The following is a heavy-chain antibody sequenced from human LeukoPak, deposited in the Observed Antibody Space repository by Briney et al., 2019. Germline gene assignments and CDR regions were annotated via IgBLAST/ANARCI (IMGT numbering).Heavy chain of an antibody. Sequence: GGSLRLSCAASGFTFSSYWMSWVRQAPGKGLEWVANIKQDGSEKYYVDSVKGRFTISRDNAKNSLYLQMNSLRAEDTAVYYCARGWGDCSSTTCYGDAFDIWGQGTMVTVSS. CDR1: GFTFSSYW. J-gene: IGHJ3*02. D-gene: IGHD2-2*01. CDR2: IKQDGSEK. V-gene: IGHV3-7*01. CDR3: ARGWGDCSSTTCYGDAFDI.